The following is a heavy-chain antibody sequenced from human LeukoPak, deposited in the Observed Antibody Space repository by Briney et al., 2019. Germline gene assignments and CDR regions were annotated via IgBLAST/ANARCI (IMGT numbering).Heavy chain of an antibody. V-gene: IGHV1-2*02. CDR3: ASVGYCSSTSCSPYNWFDP. D-gene: IGHD2-2*03. Sequence: ASVKVSCKASGYTFTGYYMHWVRQARGQGVEWMGWINPNSGGTNYAKKFQGRVTMTRDTSISTAYMELSRLRSDDTAVYYCASVGYCSSTSCSPYNWFDPWGQGTLVTVSS. CDR1: GYTFTGYY. J-gene: IGHJ5*02. CDR2: INPNSGGT.